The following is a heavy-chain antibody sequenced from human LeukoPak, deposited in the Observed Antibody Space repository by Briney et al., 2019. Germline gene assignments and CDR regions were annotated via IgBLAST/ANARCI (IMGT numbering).Heavy chain of an antibody. CDR3: AKSRTGTTPTPIDY. CDR2: IYYSGST. Sequence: PSQTLSLTCTVSGGSISSGSYYWSWIRQHPGKGLEWIGYIYYSGSTYYNPSLKSRVTISVDTSKNQFSLKLSSVTAADTAVYYCAKSRTGTTPTPIDYWGQGTLVTVSS. J-gene: IGHJ4*02. CDR1: GGSISSGSYY. D-gene: IGHD1-1*01. V-gene: IGHV4-31*03.